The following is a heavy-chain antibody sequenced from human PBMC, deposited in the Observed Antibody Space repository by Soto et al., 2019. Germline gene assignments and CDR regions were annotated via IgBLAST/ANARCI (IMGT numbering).Heavy chain of an antibody. V-gene: IGHV1-2*02. CDR1: GYTFTAYY. D-gene: IGHD3-10*01. Sequence: GASVKVSCKAYGYTFTAYYIHWVRQAPGQGLEWMGWINPNGGGTKYAQKFQGRVTMTRDTSINTAYMELTRLTSDDTAVYYCARAVHTMIQGVRFRVDQWGQGTLVTVSS. CDR3: ARAVHTMIQGVRFRVDQ. CDR2: INPNGGGT. J-gene: IGHJ4*02.